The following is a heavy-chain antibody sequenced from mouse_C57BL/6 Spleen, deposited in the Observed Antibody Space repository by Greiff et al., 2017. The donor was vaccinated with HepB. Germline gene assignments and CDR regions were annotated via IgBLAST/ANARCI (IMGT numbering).Heavy chain of an antibody. CDR2: IDPSDSYT. Sequence: QVHVKQPGAELVKPGASVKLSCKASGYTFTSYWMQWVKQRPGQGLEWIGEIDPSDSYTNYNQKFKGKATLTVDTSSSTAYMQLSSLTSEDSAVYYCARRSSGYGYAMDYWGQGTSVTVSS. V-gene: IGHV1-50*01. D-gene: IGHD3-2*02. CDR1: GYTFTSYW. CDR3: ARRSSGYGYAMDY. J-gene: IGHJ4*01.